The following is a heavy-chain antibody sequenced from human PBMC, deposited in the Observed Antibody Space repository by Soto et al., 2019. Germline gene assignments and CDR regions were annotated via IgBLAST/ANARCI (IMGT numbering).Heavy chain of an antibody. J-gene: IGHJ4*02. CDR3: AKDYDYGDSLPFDY. CDR2: IIGVGDTS. CDR1: GFNFRDYG. V-gene: IGHV3-23*01. D-gene: IGHD4-17*01. Sequence: EVQLLEAGGDLVQPGGSLRLSCAASGFNFRDYGMSWVRQAPGKGLEWLSAIIGVGDTSYYAASVRGRFTISRDNSKNTVYLQLSDLGAEDTAIYYCAKDYDYGDSLPFDYWGQGTLVTVSS.